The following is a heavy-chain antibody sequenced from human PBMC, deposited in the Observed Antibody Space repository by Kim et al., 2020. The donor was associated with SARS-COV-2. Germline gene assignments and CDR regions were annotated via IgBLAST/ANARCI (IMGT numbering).Heavy chain of an antibody. CDR1: GYTFTSYG. Sequence: ASVKVSCKASGYTFTSYGISWVRQAPGQGLEWMGWISAYNGNTNYAQKLQGRVTMTTDTSTSTAYMELRSLRSDDTAVYYCARVRKAGRRQYGMDVWGQGTTVTVSS. V-gene: IGHV1-18*01. CDR2: ISAYNGNT. D-gene: IGHD6-19*01. CDR3: ARVRKAGRRQYGMDV. J-gene: IGHJ6*02.